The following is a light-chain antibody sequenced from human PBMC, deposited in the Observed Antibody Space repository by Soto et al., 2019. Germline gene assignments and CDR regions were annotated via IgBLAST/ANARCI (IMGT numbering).Light chain of an antibody. CDR2: KAS. J-gene: IGKJ1*01. CDR3: LQDINYPWT. Sequence: DIQMTQSPSTLSASVGARVTITCRASQSINIWLAWYQQKPGRAPKLLIYKASTLESGVPSRFSGSVSGTDLTIDFRSLKPEDAETYYCLQDINYPWTFGQGTKVDIK. CDR1: QSINIW. V-gene: IGKV1-5*03.